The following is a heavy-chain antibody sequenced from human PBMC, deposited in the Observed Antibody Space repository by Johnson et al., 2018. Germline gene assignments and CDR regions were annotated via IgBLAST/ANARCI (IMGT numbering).Heavy chain of an antibody. J-gene: IGHJ6*03. CDR2: ISGSGGST. CDR1: GFTFSSYA. CDR3: AKGSGSAHYYMDV. Sequence: VQLVQSGGGLVQPGGSLRVSCAASGFTFSSYAMSWVRQAPGRGLEWVSDISGSGGSTFSADSVKGRFTISRDNSKNTVYVQINSRRAEDTAVYYWAKGSGSAHYYMDVWGKGTTVTVSS. V-gene: IGHV3-23*04.